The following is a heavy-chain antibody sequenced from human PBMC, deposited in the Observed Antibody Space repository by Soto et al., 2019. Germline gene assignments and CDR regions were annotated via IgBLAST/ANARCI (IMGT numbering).Heavy chain of an antibody. CDR1: GFTFSNAW. J-gene: IGHJ6*02. V-gene: IGHV3-15*01. CDR3: TTVDDYNFHYCGMDV. D-gene: IGHD4-4*01. CDR2: IKSKTDGGTT. Sequence: LRLSCAASGFTFSNAWMSWVRQAPGKGLEWVGRIKSKTDGGTTDYAAPVKGRFTISRDDSKNTLYLQMNSLKTEDTAVYYCTTVDDYNFHYCGMDVWGRGTKVTVSS.